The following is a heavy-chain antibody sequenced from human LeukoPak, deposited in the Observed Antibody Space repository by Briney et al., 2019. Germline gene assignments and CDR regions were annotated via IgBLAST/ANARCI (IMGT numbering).Heavy chain of an antibody. V-gene: IGHV1-8*01. J-gene: IGHJ5*02. CDR1: GYTFTSYD. D-gene: IGHD6-13*01. CDR2: MNPNSGNT. Sequence: ASVKVSCKASGYTFTSYDINWVQQATGQGLEWMGWMNPNSGNTGYAQKFQGRVTMTRNTSISTAYMELSSLRSEDTAVYYCARGSSLIAAATHWFDPWGQGTLVTVSS. CDR3: ARGSSLIAAATHWFDP.